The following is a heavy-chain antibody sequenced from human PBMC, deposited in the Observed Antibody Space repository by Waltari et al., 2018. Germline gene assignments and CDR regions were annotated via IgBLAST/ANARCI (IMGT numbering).Heavy chain of an antibody. CDR2: IRSSSGTI. Sequence: EVQLVESGGALVQPGGSLRLSCAASGFTFTSYTMNWVRQAPGKGLELVSYIRSSSGTINYADSVKGRFTISRDNAENSLYLQMNSLRAEDTAVYYCARDRGVSWFDPWGQGTLVTVSS. D-gene: IGHD3-10*01. CDR1: GFTFTSYT. J-gene: IGHJ5*02. CDR3: ARDRGVSWFDP. V-gene: IGHV3-48*04.